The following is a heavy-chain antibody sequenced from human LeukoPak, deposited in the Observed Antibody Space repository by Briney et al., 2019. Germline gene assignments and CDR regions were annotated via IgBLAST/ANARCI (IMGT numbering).Heavy chain of an antibody. V-gene: IGHV3-72*01. Sequence: GGSLRLSCAASGFTFSDHYMDWVRQAPGKGLEWVGRIRNKPNSYITQYAAFVKGRFTISRDDSKNSLYLQMNSLKTEDTAVYYCARVRPTDAFDIWGQGTLVTVSS. CDR3: ARVRPTDAFDI. J-gene: IGHJ3*02. CDR2: IRNKPNSYIT. CDR1: GFTFSDHY.